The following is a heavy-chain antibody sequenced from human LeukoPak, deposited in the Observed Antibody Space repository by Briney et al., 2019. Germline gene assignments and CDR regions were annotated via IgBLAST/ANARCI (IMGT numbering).Heavy chain of an antibody. J-gene: IGHJ3*02. CDR1: GYSFRNYW. Sequence: GESLRISCKGSGYSFRNYWMSWVRQMPGKGLEWMGTIDPSDSYSNYSPSLQGHVTILADKSISTAYLQWSSLKASDTAIYYCASGITTSRYGFDIWGQGTMVSVSS. V-gene: IGHV5-10-1*01. CDR3: ASGITTSRYGFDI. CDR2: IDPSDSYS. D-gene: IGHD3-22*01.